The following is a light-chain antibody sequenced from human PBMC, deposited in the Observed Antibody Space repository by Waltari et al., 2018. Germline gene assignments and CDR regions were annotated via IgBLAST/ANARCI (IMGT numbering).Light chain of an antibody. CDR3: QKYGTLPAT. V-gene: IGKV3-20*01. Sequence: DIVLTHSPRTLSLSPGARATLSCRASQSVSRYLAWYQQKPGQAPRLLIYDTSIRATGVPDRFCGSGSGTDFSLTISRLEPEDFAVYYCQKYGTLPATFGQGTKVQ. CDR2: DTS. J-gene: IGKJ1*01. CDR1: QSVSRY.